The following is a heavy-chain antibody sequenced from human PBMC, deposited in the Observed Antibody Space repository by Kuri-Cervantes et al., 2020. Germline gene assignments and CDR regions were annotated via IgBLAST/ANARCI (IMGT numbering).Heavy chain of an antibody. CDR1: GGSISSSSYY. CDR3: ASGVGSPTYFDY. Sequence: ESLKISCTVSGGSISSSSYYWGWIRQPPGKGLEWIGSIYYSGSTYYNPSLKSRVTISVDTSKNQFSLKLSSVTAADTAVYYCASGVGSPTYFDYWGQGTLVTVSS. V-gene: IGHV4-39*07. D-gene: IGHD3-3*01. CDR2: IYYSGST. J-gene: IGHJ4*02.